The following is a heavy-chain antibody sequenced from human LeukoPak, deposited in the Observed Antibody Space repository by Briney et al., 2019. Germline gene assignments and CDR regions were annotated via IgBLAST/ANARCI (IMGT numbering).Heavy chain of an antibody. CDR1: GGTFSSYA. J-gene: IGHJ4*02. Sequence: SVRVSCKASGGTFSSYAISWVRQAPGQGLEWMGRIIPILGIANYAQKFQGRVTITADKSTSTAYMELNSLRAEDTAVYYCAKAHHYYDSSGYAFDYWGQGTLVTVSS. V-gene: IGHV1-69*04. CDR2: IIPILGIA. CDR3: AKAHHYYDSSGYAFDY. D-gene: IGHD3-22*01.